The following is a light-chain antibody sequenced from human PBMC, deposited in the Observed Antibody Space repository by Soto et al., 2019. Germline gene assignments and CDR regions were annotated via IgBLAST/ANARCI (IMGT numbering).Light chain of an antibody. J-gene: IGKJ4*01. V-gene: IGKV3-15*01. Sequence: EIVMTQSPATRSVSPGERATLSCRASQSVSSNLAWYQQKPGQAPRLLIYGASTRATGIPARFSGSGSGTECTLTISSLQSEDFAVYYCQQYNNCPLTCGGGTKVEIK. CDR2: GAS. CDR1: QSVSSN. CDR3: QQYNNCPLT.